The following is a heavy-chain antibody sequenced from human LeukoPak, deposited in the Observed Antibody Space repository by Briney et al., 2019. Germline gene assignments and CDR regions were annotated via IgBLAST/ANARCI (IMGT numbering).Heavy chain of an antibody. CDR3: ARGVGSYGNDYNYGMDV. Sequence: PGGSLRLSCAASGFSFSGHGMHWGRQAPGKGLGWLAFISYHGVNKNHADAVKGRFTISRDNSKNTLYLQMSPLRPEDTAIYYCARGVGSYGNDYNYGMDVWGQGTTVIVSS. D-gene: IGHD5-18*01. CDR1: GFSFSGHG. J-gene: IGHJ6*02. V-gene: IGHV3-30-3*01. CDR2: ISYHGVNK.